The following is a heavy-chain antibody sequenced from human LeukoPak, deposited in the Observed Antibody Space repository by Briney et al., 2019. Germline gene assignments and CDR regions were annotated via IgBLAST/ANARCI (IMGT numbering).Heavy chain of an antibody. J-gene: IGHJ5*02. CDR1: GGSFSGYY. V-gene: IGHV4-59*08. D-gene: IGHD3-22*01. CDR3: ARFLGYYDSSGYYLNWFDP. Sequence: TTSETLSLTCAVYGGSFSGYYWSWIRQPPGKGLEWIGDIYYSGSTNYNPSLKSRVTISVDTSKNQFSLKLSSVTAADTAVYYCARFLGYYDSSGYYLNWFDPWGQGTLVTVSS. CDR2: IYYSGST.